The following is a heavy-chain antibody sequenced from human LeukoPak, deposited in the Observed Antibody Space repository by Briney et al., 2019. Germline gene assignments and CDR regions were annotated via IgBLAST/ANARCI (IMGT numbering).Heavy chain of an antibody. V-gene: IGHV4-39*01. D-gene: IGHD3-10*01. Sequence: SETLSLTCTVSGGSISSSSRYWGWIRQPPGKGLEWIGSIYYSGSTYYNPSLKSRVTISVDTSKNQFSLKLSSVTAADTAVYYCARRGYYGSELDYWGQGTLVTVSS. CDR2: IYYSGST. J-gene: IGHJ4*02. CDR1: GGSISSSSRY. CDR3: ARRGYYGSELDY.